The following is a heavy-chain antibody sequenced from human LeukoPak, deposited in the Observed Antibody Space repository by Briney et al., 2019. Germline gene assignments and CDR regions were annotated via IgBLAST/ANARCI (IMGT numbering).Heavy chain of an antibody. J-gene: IGHJ4*02. CDR2: INHSGST. Sequence: PSETLSLTCAVYGGSFSAYHWSWIRQPPGKGLEWIGEINHSGSTNYNPSLKSRVTISVDTSKNQFSLNLSSVTAADTAVYYCASGYTSGWYVYWGQGKLVTTSS. CDR3: ASGYTSGWYVY. V-gene: IGHV4-34*01. CDR1: GGSFSAYH. D-gene: IGHD6-19*01.